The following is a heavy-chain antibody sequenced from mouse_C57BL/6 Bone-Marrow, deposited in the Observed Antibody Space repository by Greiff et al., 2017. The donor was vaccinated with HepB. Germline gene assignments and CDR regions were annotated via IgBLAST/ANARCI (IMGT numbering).Heavy chain of an antibody. D-gene: IGHD1-3*01. CDR1: GFTFSSYA. V-gene: IGHV5-9-1*02. CDR2: ISSGGDYI. J-gene: IGHJ4*01. CDR3: TRDSGYLAMDY. Sequence: EVMLVESGEGLVKPGGSLKLSCAASGFTFSSYAMSWVRQTPEKRLEWVAYISSGGDYIYYADTVKGRFTISRDNARNTLYLQMSSLKSEDTAMYYCTRDSGYLAMDYWGQGTSVTVSS.